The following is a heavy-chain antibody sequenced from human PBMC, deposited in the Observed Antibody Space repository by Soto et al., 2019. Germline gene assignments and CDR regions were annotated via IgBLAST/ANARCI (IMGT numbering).Heavy chain of an antibody. V-gene: IGHV4-59*08. Sequence: SETLSLTCTVSGGSISSYYCSWIRQPPGKGLEWIGYIYYSGSTNYNPSLKSRITISVDTSKNQFSLKLSSVTAADTAVYYCAAQYYYDSSGYHQDYRGQRTLVTVSS. CDR3: AAQYYYDSSGYHQDY. CDR1: GGSISSYY. D-gene: IGHD3-22*01. CDR2: IYYSGST. J-gene: IGHJ4*02.